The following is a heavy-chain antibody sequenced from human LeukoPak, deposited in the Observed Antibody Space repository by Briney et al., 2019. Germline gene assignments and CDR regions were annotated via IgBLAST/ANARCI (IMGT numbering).Heavy chain of an antibody. V-gene: IGHV3-21*06. J-gene: IGHJ4*02. D-gene: IGHD4-17*01. CDR2: ISSTSTYI. CDR3: VRDDYGDYSTAPYHDY. CDR1: GFTFSSYT. Sequence: GGSLRLSCAASGFTFSSYTMNWVRQAPGKGLEWVSSISSTSTYIYYADSVKGRFTISRDNSKNSLYLQMNSLRAEDTAVYYCVRDDYGDYSTAPYHDYWGQGTLVAVSS.